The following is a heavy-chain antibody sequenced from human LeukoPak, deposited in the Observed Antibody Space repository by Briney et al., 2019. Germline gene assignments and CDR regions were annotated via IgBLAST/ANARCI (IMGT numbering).Heavy chain of an antibody. Sequence: PSETLSLTCTVSGVSISRGGYYWSWLRQHPGKGLGWIGYIYYSGSTYYNPSLKSRVTISVDTSKNQFSLKLSSVTAADTAVYYCARTPVSSSSCWFDPWGEGTLVTVSS. D-gene: IGHD6-6*01. CDR2: IYYSGST. V-gene: IGHV4-31*03. CDR3: ARTPVSSSSCWFDP. J-gene: IGHJ5*02. CDR1: GVSISRGGYY.